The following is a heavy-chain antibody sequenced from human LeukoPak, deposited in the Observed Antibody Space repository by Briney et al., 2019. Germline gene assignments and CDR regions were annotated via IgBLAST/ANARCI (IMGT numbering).Heavy chain of an antibody. Sequence: ASVKVSCKASGYSFTGYFIHWMRQAPGQGLEWMGIINPSGGSTNFAQKFQGRVTMTTDTSTITVYMELSSLRSEDTAVYYCARWTTTYLDYWGQGTLVTVSS. J-gene: IGHJ4*02. D-gene: IGHD4-11*01. CDR3: ARWTTTYLDY. CDR1: GYSFTGYF. CDR2: INPSGGST. V-gene: IGHV1-46*01.